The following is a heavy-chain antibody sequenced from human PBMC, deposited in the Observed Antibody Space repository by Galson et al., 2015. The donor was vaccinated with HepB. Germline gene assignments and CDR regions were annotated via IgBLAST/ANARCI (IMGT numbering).Heavy chain of an antibody. CDR3: AKDRQYCYDSSGYYGLDC. V-gene: IGHV3-23*01. J-gene: IGHJ4*02. CDR1: GFTFSSYA. D-gene: IGHD3-22*01. CDR2: ISGSGGTT. Sequence: SLRLSCAASGFTFSSYAMSWVRQAPGKGLERVSAISGSGGTTYYADSVKGRFTISRDNSENTLFLQMNTLRAEDTAVYYCAKDRQYCYDSSGYYGLDCWGQGTLVTVSS.